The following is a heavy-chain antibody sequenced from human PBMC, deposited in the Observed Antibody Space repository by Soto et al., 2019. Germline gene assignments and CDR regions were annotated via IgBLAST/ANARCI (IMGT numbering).Heavy chain of an antibody. J-gene: IGHJ5*02. CDR3: ARAARIAVAGTRWFDP. Sequence: PSETLSLTCAVYGGSFSGYYWSWIRQPPGKGLEWIGEINHSGSTNYNPSLKSRVTISVDTSKNQFSLKLSSVTAADTAVYYCARAARIAVAGTRWFDPWGQGTLVTVSS. CDR2: INHSGST. V-gene: IGHV4-34*01. CDR1: GGSFSGYY. D-gene: IGHD6-19*01.